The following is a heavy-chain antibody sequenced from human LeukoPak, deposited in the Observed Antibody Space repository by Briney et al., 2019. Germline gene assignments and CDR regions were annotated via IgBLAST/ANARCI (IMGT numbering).Heavy chain of an antibody. Sequence: ASVKVSCKASGYTFTGYYMHWVRQAPGQGLEWMGWIDPNSGGTNYAQKFQGRVTMTRDTSISTAYMELSRPRSDDTAVYYCASRYSYGYDFDYWGQGTLVTVSS. CDR2: IDPNSGGT. J-gene: IGHJ4*02. CDR3: ASRYSYGYDFDY. V-gene: IGHV1-2*02. CDR1: GYTFTGYY. D-gene: IGHD5-18*01.